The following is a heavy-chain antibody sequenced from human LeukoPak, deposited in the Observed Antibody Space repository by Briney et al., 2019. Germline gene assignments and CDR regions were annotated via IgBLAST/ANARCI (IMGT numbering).Heavy chain of an antibody. D-gene: IGHD3-10*01. CDR1: GGSITTGGYS. J-gene: IGHJ5*02. CDR3: ARVPYNLASGGSDGWFDP. Sequence: SETLSLTCEVSGGSITTGGYSWSWIRQPPGKGLEWLGYFYHSGNTYYNPSLERRVTMSVDASKNQSSLKVTSLTAADTAVYYCARVPYNLASGGSDGWFDPWGQGSLVIVSS. V-gene: IGHV4-30-2*01. CDR2: FYHSGNT.